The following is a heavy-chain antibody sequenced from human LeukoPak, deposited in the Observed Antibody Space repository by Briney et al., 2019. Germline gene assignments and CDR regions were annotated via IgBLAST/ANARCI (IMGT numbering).Heavy chain of an antibody. CDR3: ARDCSGGSCFSGPFEY. Sequence: KTSETLSLTCTVSGGSISSSGYYWGWIRQPPGKGLEWIGTIYYSGSTYYNPSLKSRVTISVDTSKSQFSLKLSSVTAADTAVYYCARDCSGGSCFSGPFEYWGQGTLVTVSS. J-gene: IGHJ4*02. V-gene: IGHV4-39*02. D-gene: IGHD2-15*01. CDR1: GGSISSSGYY. CDR2: IYYSGST.